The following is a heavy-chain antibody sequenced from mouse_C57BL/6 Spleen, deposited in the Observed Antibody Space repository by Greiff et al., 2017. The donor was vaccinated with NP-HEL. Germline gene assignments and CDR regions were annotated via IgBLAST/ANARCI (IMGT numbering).Heavy chain of an antibody. CDR3: AKKKGSYDYDGGFAY. D-gene: IGHD2-4*01. Sequence: QVQLQQSGPGLVQPSQSLSITCTVSGFSLTSYGVHWVRQSPGKGLEWLGVIWRGGSTDYNAAFMSRLSSTKDNSKSQVFFKMNRLQADDTAIYYWAKKKGSYDYDGGFAYWGQGTLVTVSA. J-gene: IGHJ3*01. CDR2: IWRGGST. V-gene: IGHV2-5*01. CDR1: GFSLTSYG.